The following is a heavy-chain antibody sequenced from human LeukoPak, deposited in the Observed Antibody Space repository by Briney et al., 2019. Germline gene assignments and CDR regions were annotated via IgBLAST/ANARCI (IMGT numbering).Heavy chain of an antibody. D-gene: IGHD3-22*01. V-gene: IGHV1-69*05. J-gene: IGHJ4*02. CDR2: IIPIFGTA. CDR3: AGGSSGYYYGLDY. CDR1: GGTFSSYA. Sequence: ASVKVSCKASGGTFSSYAISWVRQAPGQGLEWMGEIIPIFGTANYAQKFQGRVTITTDESTSTAYMELSSLRAEDTAVYYCAGGSSGYYYGLDYWGQGTLVTVSS.